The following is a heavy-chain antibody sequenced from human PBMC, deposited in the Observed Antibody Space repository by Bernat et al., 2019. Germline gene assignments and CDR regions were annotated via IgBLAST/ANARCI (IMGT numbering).Heavy chain of an antibody. D-gene: IGHD4-17*01. CDR3: ARAGAAVSTHFGP. V-gene: IGHV1-18*01. J-gene: IGHJ5*02. Sequence: QVQLVQSGTEVKKPGASVKVSCKASGYTFSDYGITWVRQAPGQGLDWMGWIGSYNGNTNFAQRFQDRVTMTTDTSTSTAYMELMSLTSDDTAIYYCARAGAAVSTHFGPWGEGTLVIVSS. CDR1: GYTFSDYG. CDR2: IGSYNGNT.